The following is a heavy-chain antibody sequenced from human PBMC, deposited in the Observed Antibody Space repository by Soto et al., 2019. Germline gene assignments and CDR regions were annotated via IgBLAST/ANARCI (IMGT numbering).Heavy chain of an antibody. Sequence: GGSLRLSCAGSGFIFNSYPMNWVRQAPGKGLEWVSSIRQSGDRSSYADSAKGRFTISRDNSKNTLYLQMNGLRLDDTAVYYCVTAVRTRLDNWGPGTLVTVSS. J-gene: IGHJ4*02. V-gene: IGHV3-23*01. CDR3: VTAVRTRLDN. CDR2: IRQSGDRS. D-gene: IGHD3-10*01. CDR1: GFIFNSYP.